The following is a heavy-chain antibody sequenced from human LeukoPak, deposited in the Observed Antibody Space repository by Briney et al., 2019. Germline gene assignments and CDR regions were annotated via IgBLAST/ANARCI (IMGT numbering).Heavy chain of an antibody. J-gene: IGHJ4*02. D-gene: IGHD5-24*01. CDR3: ARDWDYKMATIPGY. CDR2: ISYDGSNK. CDR1: GFTFSSYA. Sequence: GGSLRLSCAASGFTFSSYAMHWVRQAPGKGLEWVAVISYDGSNKYYADSVKGRFTISRDNSKNTLYLQMNSLRAEDAAVYFCARDWDYKMATIPGYWGQGTLVTVSS. V-gene: IGHV3-30-3*01.